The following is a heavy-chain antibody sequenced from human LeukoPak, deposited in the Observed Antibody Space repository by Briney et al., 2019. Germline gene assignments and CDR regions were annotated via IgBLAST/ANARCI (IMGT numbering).Heavy chain of an antibody. CDR3: ATLDVGATVY. D-gene: IGHD1-26*01. V-gene: IGHV3-30*02. Sequence: GGSLRLSCAASGFTFSSYGMHWVRQAPGKGLEWVAFIRYDGSNKYYADSVEGRFTISRDNSKNTLYLQMNSLRAEDTAVYYCATLDVGATVYWGQRTLVTVSS. CDR1: GFTFSSYG. J-gene: IGHJ4*02. CDR2: IRYDGSNK.